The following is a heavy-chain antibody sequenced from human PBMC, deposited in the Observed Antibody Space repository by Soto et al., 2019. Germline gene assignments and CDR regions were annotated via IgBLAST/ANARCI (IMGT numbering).Heavy chain of an antibody. J-gene: IGHJ4*02. Sequence: QVQLVQSGAGVKKPGSSVKVSCKTSGDIFSGYSISWVRTAPGQGLEWMGGIIPIFGTTNYAQRFHGRVTITADKSTSTVYMELYSLKSEDTAVYYCARDLGSGYDPGDYWGQGTLVTVSS. CDR2: IIPIFGTT. D-gene: IGHD5-12*01. CDR3: ARDLGSGYDPGDY. V-gene: IGHV1-69*14. CDR1: GDIFSGYS.